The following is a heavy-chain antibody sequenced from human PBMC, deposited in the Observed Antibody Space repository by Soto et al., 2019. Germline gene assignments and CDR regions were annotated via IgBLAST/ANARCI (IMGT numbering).Heavy chain of an antibody. D-gene: IGHD2-15*01. CDR2: ISGTGDNT. Sequence: GGSLRLSCVASGISVSTYAMTWVRQAPGKGLEWVSAISGTGDNTYYADSVKGRFALSRDRSTNTEFLQMNSLRVDDTAIYYCGRGGGGRSVQYWGQGTLVTVSS. V-gene: IGHV3-23*01. CDR3: GRGGGGRSVQY. CDR1: GISVSTYA. J-gene: IGHJ1*01.